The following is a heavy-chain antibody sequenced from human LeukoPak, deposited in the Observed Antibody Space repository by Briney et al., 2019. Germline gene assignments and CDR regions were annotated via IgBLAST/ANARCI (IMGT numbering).Heavy chain of an antibody. D-gene: IGHD1-1*01. CDR2: ISSSGTTP. Sequence: GGSLRLSCAASGFNLRSYEMNWVRQAPGKGLEWVSFISSSGTTPYYADSVKGRFTISRDNAKNSLYLQMNSLRAEDTAVYYCARDPYNGAYSEGYYYYYMDVWGKGTTVTVSS. J-gene: IGHJ6*03. CDR3: ARDPYNGAYSEGYYYYYMDV. CDR1: GFNLRSYE. V-gene: IGHV3-48*03.